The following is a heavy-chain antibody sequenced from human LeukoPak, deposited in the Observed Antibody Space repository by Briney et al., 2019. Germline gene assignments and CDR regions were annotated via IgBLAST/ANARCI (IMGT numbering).Heavy chain of an antibody. CDR3: VTDRGYSTFDY. D-gene: IGHD3-22*01. CDR1: GFVFGHSW. Sequence: GGSLRLSCEASGFVFGHSWMSWVRQAPGKGLEWVANINLDGSEINYLDSLTGRLTISRDNAKDSLYLQMNGLRAEDTAVYFCVTDRGYSTFDYWGQGTLVTVSS. J-gene: IGHJ4*02. V-gene: IGHV3-7*03. CDR2: INLDGSEI.